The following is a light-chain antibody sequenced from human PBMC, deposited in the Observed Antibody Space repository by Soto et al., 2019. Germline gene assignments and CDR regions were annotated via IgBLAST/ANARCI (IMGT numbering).Light chain of an antibody. CDR2: DAS. CDR1: XSXXSW. V-gene: IGKV1-5*01. Sequence: DIQMTQSPSTLSASVGDRVTITCRASXSXXSWLAWYQQKPGKAPKLLIYDASSLESGVPSRFSGSGSGTEFTLTISSLQPDDFATYYCQQYNSYWTFGQGTKVEIK. CDR3: QQYNSYWT. J-gene: IGKJ1*01.